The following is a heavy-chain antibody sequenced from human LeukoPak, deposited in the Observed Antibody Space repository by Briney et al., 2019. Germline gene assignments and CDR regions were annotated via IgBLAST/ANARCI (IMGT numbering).Heavy chain of an antibody. J-gene: IGHJ3*02. CDR1: GFTFSSYN. CDR3: AREMWERHAGFDI. Sequence: GGSLRLSCAASGFTFSSYNMNWVRQAPGQGLEWVSSITSGSSYIYYADSVKGRFTISRDNAKSSLYLQMNGLRAEDTAVYYCAREMWERHAGFDIWGQGTMVTVSS. D-gene: IGHD1-26*01. V-gene: IGHV3-21*01. CDR2: ITSGSSYI.